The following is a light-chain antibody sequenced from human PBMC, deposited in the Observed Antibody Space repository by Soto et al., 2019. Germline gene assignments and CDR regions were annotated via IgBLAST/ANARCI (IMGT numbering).Light chain of an antibody. Sequence: DIQMTQSPSSLSASVGDRVTITCRASQSISSYLNWYQQKPGKAPKLLIYAASSLQSGVPSRFSGSGSGTDFTLTISSPQPEDFATYYCQQSYSTLYTFGQGTKVDIK. CDR1: QSISSY. V-gene: IGKV1-39*01. CDR2: AAS. CDR3: QQSYSTLYT. J-gene: IGKJ2*01.